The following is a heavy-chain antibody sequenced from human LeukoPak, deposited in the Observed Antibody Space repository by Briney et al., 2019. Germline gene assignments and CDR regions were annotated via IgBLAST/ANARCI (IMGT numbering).Heavy chain of an antibody. CDR2: IIPILGIA. CDR1: GGTFSSYA. V-gene: IGHV1-69*04. J-gene: IGHJ5*02. D-gene: IGHD3-22*01. CDR3: ARLNHNYHDSSGYSVWFDP. Sequence: SVKVSCKASGGTFSSYAISWVRQAPGQGLEWMGRIIPILGIANYAQKFQGRVTITADKSTSTAYMELSSLRSEDTAVDYCARLNHNYHDSSGYSVWFDPWGQGTLVTVSS.